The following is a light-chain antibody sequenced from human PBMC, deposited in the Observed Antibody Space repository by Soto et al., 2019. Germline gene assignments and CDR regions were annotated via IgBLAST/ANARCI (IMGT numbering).Light chain of an antibody. CDR1: QSVSNN. CDR2: GAS. CDR3: QQYNNWPLT. J-gene: IGKJ4*01. Sequence: ERVMTQSPATLSVSPGERATLSCMASQSVSNNLAWYQQKPGQAPRLLIYGASTRATDIPARFSGSGSGTEFTLTISSLLSEDFAVYYCQQYNNWPLTFGGGTKVDIK. V-gene: IGKV3-15*01.